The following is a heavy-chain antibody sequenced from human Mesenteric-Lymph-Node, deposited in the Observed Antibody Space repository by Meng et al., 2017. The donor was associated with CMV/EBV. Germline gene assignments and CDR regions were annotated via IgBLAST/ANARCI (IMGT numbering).Heavy chain of an antibody. J-gene: IGHJ6*02. CDR2: INHSGST. D-gene: IGHD3-3*01. CDR3: ARGGIFGELVGYFYGLDV. CDR1: GGSISSSSYY. Sequence: SETLSLTCTVSGGSISSSSYYWGWIRQPPGKGLEWIGEINHSGSTSYDPSLKSRVTISIDMSKNQSSLRLSSVTAADTAVYYCARGGIFGELVGYFYGLDVWGQGTTVTVSS. V-gene: IGHV4-39*07.